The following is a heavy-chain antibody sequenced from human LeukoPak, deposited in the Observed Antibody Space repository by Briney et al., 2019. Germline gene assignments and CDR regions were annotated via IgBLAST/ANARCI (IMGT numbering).Heavy chain of an antibody. V-gene: IGHV1-69*05. CDR3: AREKEANYYDSSGLDAFDI. CDR2: IIPIFGTA. D-gene: IGHD3-22*01. CDR1: GYTFTSYG. J-gene: IGHJ3*02. Sequence: ASVKVSCKASGYTFTSYGISWVRQAPGQGLEWMGGIIPIFGTANYAQKFQGRVTITTDESTSTAYMELSSLRSEDTAVYYCAREKEANYYDSSGLDAFDIWGQGTMVTVSS.